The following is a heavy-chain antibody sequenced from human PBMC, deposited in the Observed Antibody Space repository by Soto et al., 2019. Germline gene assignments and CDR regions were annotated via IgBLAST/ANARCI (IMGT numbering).Heavy chain of an antibody. CDR3: ARPPSGIRSSSWGEYFQH. CDR2: INHSGST. J-gene: IGHJ1*01. D-gene: IGHD6-13*01. CDR1: GGSFSGYY. V-gene: IGHV4-34*01. Sequence: PSETLSLTCAVYGGSFSGYYWSWIRQPPGKGLEWIGEINHSGSTNYNPSLKSRVTISVDTSKNQFSLKLSSVTAADTAVYYCARPPSGIRSSSWGEYFQHWGQGTLVTVSS.